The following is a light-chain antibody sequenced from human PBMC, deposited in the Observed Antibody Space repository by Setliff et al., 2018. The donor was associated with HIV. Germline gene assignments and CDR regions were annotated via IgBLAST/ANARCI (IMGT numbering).Light chain of an antibody. CDR1: SGDVGRYKY. CDR3: NSFTSRSTYV. V-gene: IGLV2-14*03. Sequence: QSALTQPASVSGSPGQSITISCTGTSGDVGRYKYASWYQQHPGKAPKLMIFDVSNRASGVSNRFSGSKSGNTASLTISGLQAEDEADYYCNSFTSRSTYVFGAGTKGTVL. CDR2: DVS. J-gene: IGLJ1*01.